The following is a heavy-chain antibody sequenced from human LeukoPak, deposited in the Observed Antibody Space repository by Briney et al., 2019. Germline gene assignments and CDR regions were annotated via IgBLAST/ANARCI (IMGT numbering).Heavy chain of an antibody. Sequence: GASVKVSCKASGYTFTRYYMHWVRQAPGQGLEWMGIINPSRGSTSYARKFQGRVTMTRDMSTSTVYMELSSLRSEDTVVYYCARDSGSYSDYWGQGTLVTVSS. V-gene: IGHV1-46*01. J-gene: IGHJ4*02. CDR1: GYTFTRYY. D-gene: IGHD1-26*01. CDR3: ARDSGSYSDY. CDR2: INPSRGST.